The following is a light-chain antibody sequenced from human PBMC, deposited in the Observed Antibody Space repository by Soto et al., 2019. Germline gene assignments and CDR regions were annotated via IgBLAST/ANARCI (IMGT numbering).Light chain of an antibody. CDR3: SSYTSSNTLEV. Sequence: QSALIQSASVSGSPGQSITISCTGTSRDVGGSNYVSWYQHHPHRAPKLLIYEVSYRPSGVSSRFSGSKSGNTASLTISGLQAEDDADYYCSSYTSSNTLEVFGVGTKVTVL. V-gene: IGLV2-14*01. J-gene: IGLJ1*01. CDR1: SRDVGGSNY. CDR2: EVS.